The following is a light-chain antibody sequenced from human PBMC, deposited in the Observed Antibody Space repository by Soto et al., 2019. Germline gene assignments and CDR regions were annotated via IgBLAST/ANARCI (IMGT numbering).Light chain of an antibody. Sequence: EIVLTQSPATLSFSPGERATPSCRASQRVSSSSAWYQQKPGRAPSILIYVASNRAAETPARFSGSGSGTDFTLAISRLEREDFAFYYCQQRSNWPPVTFGGGTKVEIK. J-gene: IGKJ4*01. CDR3: QQRSNWPPVT. CDR1: QRVSSS. V-gene: IGKV3-11*01. CDR2: VAS.